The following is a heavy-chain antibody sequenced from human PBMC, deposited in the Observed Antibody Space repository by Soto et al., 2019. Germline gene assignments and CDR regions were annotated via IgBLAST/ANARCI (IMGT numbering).Heavy chain of an antibody. D-gene: IGHD2-15*01. J-gene: IGHJ4*02. CDR1: GFTFSSYS. CDR2: ISSSSSYI. V-gene: IGHV3-21*01. Sequence: EVQLVESGGGLVKPGGSLRLSCAASGFTFSSYSMNWVRQAPGKGLEWVSSISSSSSYIYYADSVKGRFTISRDNAKNSLYLQMNSLRAGDTAVYYCARGRVVVAPFDYWGQGTLVTVSS. CDR3: ARGRVVVAPFDY.